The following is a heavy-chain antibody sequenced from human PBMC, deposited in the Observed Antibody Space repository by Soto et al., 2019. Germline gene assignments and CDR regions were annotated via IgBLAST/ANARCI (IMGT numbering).Heavy chain of an antibody. D-gene: IGHD2-21*02. CDR2: IIPIFGTA. CDR3: AREVGCGGDCYLRRYFDY. V-gene: IGHV1-69*01. J-gene: IGHJ4*02. CDR1: GGTFSSYA. Sequence: QVQLVQSGAEVKKPGSSVKVSCKASGGTFSSYAISWVRQAPGQGLEWMGGIIPIFGTANYAQKFQGRVTITADESTSKAYMELSSLRSEDTAVYYCAREVGCGGDCYLRRYFDYWGQGTLVTVSS.